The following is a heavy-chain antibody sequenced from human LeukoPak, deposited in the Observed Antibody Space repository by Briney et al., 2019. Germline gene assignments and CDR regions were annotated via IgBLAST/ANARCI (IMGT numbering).Heavy chain of an antibody. Sequence: SETLSLTCTVSGYSIGSGYYWGWIRQPPGKGLEWIGSIYHSGSTYYNPSLKSRVTISVDTSKNQFSLKLSSVTAADTAVYYCARLGILLRFLERLPWGQGTLVTVSS. CDR1: GYSIGSGYY. V-gene: IGHV4-38-2*02. CDR3: ARLGILLRFLERLP. J-gene: IGHJ5*02. D-gene: IGHD3-3*01. CDR2: IYHSGST.